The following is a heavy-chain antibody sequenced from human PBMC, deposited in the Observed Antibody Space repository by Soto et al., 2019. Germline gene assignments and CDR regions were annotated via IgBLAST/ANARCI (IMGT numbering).Heavy chain of an antibody. D-gene: IGHD2-2*01. CDR1: GFSLTTSGVG. J-gene: IGHJ5*02. V-gene: IGHV2-5*01. CDR3: VHSLGYADSVWFGP. Sequence: QITLKESGPALVKRTQTLTLTCTFSGFSLTTSGVGVGWIRQPPGKALEWLALIYWNDYKRYSPSLERRLTITKDTSNNQVVLTMTNVDPVDTATYFCVHSLGYADSVWFGPWGQGTLVTVSS. CDR2: IYWNDYK.